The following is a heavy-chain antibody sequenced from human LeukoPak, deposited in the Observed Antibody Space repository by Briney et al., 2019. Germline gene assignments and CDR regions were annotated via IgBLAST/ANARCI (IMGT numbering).Heavy chain of an antibody. V-gene: IGHV3-23*01. CDR3: AKVPSNWGSQRDAFDI. Sequence: GGSLRLSCAASGFTFSSYAMSWVRQAPGKGLEWVSAISGSGGSTYYADSVKGRFTISRDNSKNTLYLQMNSLRAEDTAVYYSAKVPSNWGSQRDAFDIWGQGTMVTVSS. J-gene: IGHJ3*02. CDR2: ISGSGGST. CDR1: GFTFSSYA. D-gene: IGHD7-27*01.